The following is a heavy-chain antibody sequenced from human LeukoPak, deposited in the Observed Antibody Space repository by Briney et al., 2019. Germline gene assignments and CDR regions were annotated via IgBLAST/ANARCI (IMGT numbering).Heavy chain of an antibody. CDR1: GASISSSY. V-gene: IGHV4-59*03. CDR2: IYNRDT. CDR3: AKNGRTWPS. Sequence: ASGTLSLTCSVSGASISSSYWSWLRQPPGKGLEWIAHIYNRDTNYNPSLQSRVTISLDTSKNQFSLKLTSVTAADTAVYYCAKNGRTWPSWGRGTLVTVSS. D-gene: IGHD2-8*01. J-gene: IGHJ5*02.